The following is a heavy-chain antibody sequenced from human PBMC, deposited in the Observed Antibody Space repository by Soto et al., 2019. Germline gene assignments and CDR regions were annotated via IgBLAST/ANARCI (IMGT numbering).Heavy chain of an antibody. J-gene: IGHJ4*02. CDR2: ISYDGSNI. Sequence: QVQLVESGGGVVQPGRSLRLSCAASGITFSSYGMHWVRQAPGKGLEWVAVISYDGSNIYYADSVKSRFTISRDNSRNTLYLQMHSLRAEDTAVYYCAKEFSSSWYYFDYWCQGTLVTVSS. CDR1: GITFSSYG. CDR3: AKEFSSSWYYFDY. V-gene: IGHV3-30*18. D-gene: IGHD6-13*01.